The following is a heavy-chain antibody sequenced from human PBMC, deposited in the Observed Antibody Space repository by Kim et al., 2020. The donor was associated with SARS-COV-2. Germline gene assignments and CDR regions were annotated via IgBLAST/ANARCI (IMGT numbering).Heavy chain of an antibody. CDR3: ARLGHDYGDS. Sequence: KYYADTVKGRFTNSRDTAKNSLYRQMNSRRAEGTAVYYCARLGHDYGDSWGQGTLVTVSS. CDR2: K. J-gene: IGHJ4*02. V-gene: IGHV3-21*01.